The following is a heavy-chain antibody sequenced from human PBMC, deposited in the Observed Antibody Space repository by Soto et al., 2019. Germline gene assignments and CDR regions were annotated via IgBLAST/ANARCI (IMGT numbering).Heavy chain of an antibody. V-gene: IGHV4-31*03. CDR3: AINADV. CDR2: IYDSGST. Sequence: SETLSLTCTVSGGSISSGGYFWTWIRQHPGKGLEWIGYIYDSGSTYYNPSLRSRVTISVDTSKNQLSLKLTSVIAADSAVYYCAINADVWGQGTTVTVSS. J-gene: IGHJ6*02. CDR1: GGSISSGGYF.